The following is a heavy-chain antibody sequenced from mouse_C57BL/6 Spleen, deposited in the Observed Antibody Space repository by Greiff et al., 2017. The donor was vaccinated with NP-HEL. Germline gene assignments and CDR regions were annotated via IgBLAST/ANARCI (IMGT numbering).Heavy chain of an antibody. V-gene: IGHV3-3*01. CDR2: TFYSGIT. CDR1: GFSINSDCY. Sequence: EVMLVESGPSLVRPSQTLSLTCTVTGFSINSDCYWIWIRQFPGNKLEYIGYTFYSGITYYNPSLESRTYITRDTSKNQFSLKLSSVTTEDTATYYCARGYGSSYVGYFDVWGTGTTVTVSS. CDR3: ARGYGSSYVGYFDV. J-gene: IGHJ1*03. D-gene: IGHD1-1*01.